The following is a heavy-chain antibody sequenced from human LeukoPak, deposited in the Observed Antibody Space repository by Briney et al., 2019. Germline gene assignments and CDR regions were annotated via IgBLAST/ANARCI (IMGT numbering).Heavy chain of an antibody. CDR3: ARDIAAAGRGCDAFDI. CDR1: GFTFSSYS. V-gene: IGHV3-48*04. D-gene: IGHD6-13*01. J-gene: IGHJ3*02. CDR2: ISSSSSTI. Sequence: GGSLRLSCAASGFTFSSYSMNWVRQAPGKGLEWVSYISSSSSTIYYADSVKGRFTISRDNAKNSLYLQMNSLRAEDTAVYYCARDIAAAGRGCDAFDIWGQGTMVTVSS.